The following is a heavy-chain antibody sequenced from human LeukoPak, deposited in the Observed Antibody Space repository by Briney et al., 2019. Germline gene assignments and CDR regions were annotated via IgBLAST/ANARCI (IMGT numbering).Heavy chain of an antibody. CDR2: ISGSGSST. V-gene: IGHV3-23*01. CDR3: AKDGNWARFED. J-gene: IGHJ4*02. D-gene: IGHD7-27*01. CDR1: GFTFSSYD. Sequence: GGSLRLSCAASGFTFSSYDMSWVRQAPGKGLEWVSGISGSGSSTYYADSVKGRFTISRDNSKNMVWLQINSPTVEDTATYYCAKDGNWARFEDWGQGTLVTVSS.